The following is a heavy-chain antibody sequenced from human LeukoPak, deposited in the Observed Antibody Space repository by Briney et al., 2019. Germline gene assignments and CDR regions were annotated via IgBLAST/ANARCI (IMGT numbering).Heavy chain of an antibody. J-gene: IGHJ4*02. CDR2: IKEDGSEK. D-gene: IGHD2-21*02. V-gene: IGHV3-7*01. Sequence: GGSLRLSCAASGFTFSNYWMSWVRQAPGKGLEWVANIKEDGSEKYYVDSVKGRFTVSRDNAKNSLYLQMNSLRAEDTAVYYCANLRLLGFDSWGQGTLVTVSS. CDR1: GFTFSNYW. CDR3: ANLRLLGFDS.